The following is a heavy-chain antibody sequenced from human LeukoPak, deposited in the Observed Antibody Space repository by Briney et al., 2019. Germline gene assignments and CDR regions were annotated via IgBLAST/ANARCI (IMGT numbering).Heavy chain of an antibody. Sequence: GGSLRLSCAASGFTFSSYGMHWVRQAPGKGLEWVAVISYDGSNKYYADSVKGRFTISRDNSKNTLYLQMNSLRAEDTAVYYCARGGTFTIFGVVKDAFDIWGQGTMVTVSS. CDR1: GFTFSSYG. V-gene: IGHV3-30*03. CDR3: ARGGTFTIFGVVKDAFDI. D-gene: IGHD3-3*01. CDR2: ISYDGSNK. J-gene: IGHJ3*02.